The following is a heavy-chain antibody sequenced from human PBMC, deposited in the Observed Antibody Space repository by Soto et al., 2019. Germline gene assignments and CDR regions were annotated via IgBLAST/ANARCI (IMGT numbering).Heavy chain of an antibody. V-gene: IGHV3-23*01. CDR1: GFSFSNYA. CDR2: ISGSGGST. CDR3: AREVGATLRGRLDY. D-gene: IGHD1-26*01. Sequence: EVQVLESGGGLVQPGWSLILSCSASGFSFSNYAMSWGRQTPGKGLEWVSAISGSGGSTYYADSVKGRLTIYRDNTQNTGYMKLSSLRAEDTAVYQCAREVGATLRGRLDYWAQGTMVTVSS. J-gene: IGHJ4*02.